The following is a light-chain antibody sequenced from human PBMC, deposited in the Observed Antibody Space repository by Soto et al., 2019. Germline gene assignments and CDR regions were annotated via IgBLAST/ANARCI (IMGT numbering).Light chain of an antibody. CDR2: EDS. Sequence: QSALTQPASVSGSPGQSITISCTGTSSDVGSYNLVSWYQQHPGKAPKLMIYEDSKRPSGVSNRFSGSKSGNTASLTISGLRAEEEADYYCRAFAGSSTFVVFGGGTKLTVL. V-gene: IGLV2-23*02. CDR1: SSDVGSYNL. J-gene: IGLJ2*01. CDR3: RAFAGSSTFVV.